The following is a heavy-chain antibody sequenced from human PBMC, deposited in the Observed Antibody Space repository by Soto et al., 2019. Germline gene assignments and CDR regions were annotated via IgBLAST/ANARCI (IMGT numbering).Heavy chain of an antibody. Sequence: PGGSLRLSCAASGFTFSDYYMSWIRQAPGKGLEWVSYISSSSSYTNYADSVKGRFTISRDNAKNSLYLQMNSLRAEDTAVYYCARAKYSSSWPFAYWGQGTLVIVSS. CDR1: GFTFSDYY. CDR2: ISSSSSYT. D-gene: IGHD6-13*01. CDR3: ARAKYSSSWPFAY. J-gene: IGHJ4*02. V-gene: IGHV3-11*05.